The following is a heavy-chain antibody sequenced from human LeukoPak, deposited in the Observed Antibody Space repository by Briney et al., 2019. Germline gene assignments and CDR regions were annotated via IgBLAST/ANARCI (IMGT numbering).Heavy chain of an antibody. CDR3: ARGIVGATRGLFDS. CDR1: GGPFSGYY. CDR2: INHSGTT. J-gene: IGHJ4*02. D-gene: IGHD1-26*01. Sequence: PSETLSLTCAVYGGPFSGYYWSWVPQPPGKGLEGIGEINHSGTTNYNPSLKSQVTISVDTSKNQFSLKLSSVTAADTAVYYCARGIVGATRGLFDSWDQGTLVTVSS. V-gene: IGHV4-34*01.